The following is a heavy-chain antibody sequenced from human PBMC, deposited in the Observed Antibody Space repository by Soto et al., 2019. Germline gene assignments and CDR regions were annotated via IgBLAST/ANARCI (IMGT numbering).Heavy chain of an antibody. Sequence: GGSLRVSFAASVFIFTRYSMNWVRQAPGKGLEWVSSISSTTTYIYYVYSMKVRFTISRENAKNSLYLEMKSLRAEDTAVYYCARESEDLTSNFHXWGQVTLFTVSX. CDR1: VFIFTRYS. CDR2: ISSTTTYI. V-gene: IGHV3-21*06. J-gene: IGHJ4*02. CDR3: ARESEDLTSNFHX.